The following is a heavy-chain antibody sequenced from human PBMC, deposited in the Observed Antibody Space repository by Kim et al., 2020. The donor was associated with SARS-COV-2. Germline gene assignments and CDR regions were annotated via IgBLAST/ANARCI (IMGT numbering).Heavy chain of an antibody. CDR2: INPISGGT. Sequence: ASVKVSYKASGYTFTDYYMHWVRQAPGQGLEWMGWINPISGGTYYAQNFQGRVTMTRDTSISTAYMELSSLRSDDTAVYYCASESQISQRGDSLAYWGQGTLVTVSS. V-gene: IGHV1-2*02. CDR1: GYTFTDYY. J-gene: IGHJ4*02. D-gene: IGHD4-17*01. CDR3: ASESQISQRGDSLAY.